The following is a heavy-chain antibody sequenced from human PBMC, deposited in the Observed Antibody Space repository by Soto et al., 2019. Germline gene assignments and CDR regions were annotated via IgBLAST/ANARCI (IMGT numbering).Heavy chain of an antibody. D-gene: IGHD6-13*01. Sequence: GGSLRLSCAASGFTFSSYGMHWVRQAPGKGLEWVAVIWYDGSNKYYADSVKGRFTISRDNSKNTLYLQMNSLRAEDTAVYYCAREGGSSWYRLLYYWGQGTLVTVSS. CDR1: GFTFSSYG. CDR2: IWYDGSNK. V-gene: IGHV3-33*01. J-gene: IGHJ4*02. CDR3: AREGGSSWYRLLYY.